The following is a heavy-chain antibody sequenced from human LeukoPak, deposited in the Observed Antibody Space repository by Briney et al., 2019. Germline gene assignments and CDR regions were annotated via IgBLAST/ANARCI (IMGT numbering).Heavy chain of an antibody. J-gene: IGHJ4*02. V-gene: IGHV3-21*01. CDR1: GFTLTTYT. CDR3: ARDRYSGSSSLTISKDDY. Sequence: GGSRRPSGAASGFTLTTYTMNWGRQSPGKGLKGVSSISSTGRYTYYADSVKGRFTTSTENAKTSLTLQMNSLRAQDTAVYYCARDRYSGSSSLTISKDDYWGQGTLVTVSS. D-gene: IGHD3-10*01. CDR2: ISSTGRYT.